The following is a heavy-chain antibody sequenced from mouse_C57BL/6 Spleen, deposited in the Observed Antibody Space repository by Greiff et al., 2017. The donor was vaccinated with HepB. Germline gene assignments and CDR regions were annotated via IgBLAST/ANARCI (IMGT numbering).Heavy chain of an antibody. CDR3: ARSHYYGNAMDY. Sequence: VQLQQPGAELVRPGSSVKLSCKASGYTFTSYWMHWVKQRPIQGLEWIGNIDPSDSETHYNQKFKDKATLTVDKSSSTAYMQLSSLTSEDSAVYYGARSHYYGNAMDYWGQGTTVTVSS. J-gene: IGHJ4*01. CDR2: IDPSDSET. D-gene: IGHD1-1*01. V-gene: IGHV1-52*01. CDR1: GYTFTSYW.